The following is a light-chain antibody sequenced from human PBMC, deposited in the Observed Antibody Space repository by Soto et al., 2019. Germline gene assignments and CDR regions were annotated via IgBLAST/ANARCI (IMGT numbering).Light chain of an antibody. V-gene: IGLV2-14*01. CDR3: NSYTSTFTWV. CDR2: EVT. Sequence: QSALTQPASVSGSPGQSITISCIGTSSDVGGHNFVSWYQHHPGKAPKLMIYEVTNRPSGVSDRFSGSKSGNTASLTISGLQAEDEADYYCNSYTSTFTWVFGGGTKVTVL. CDR1: SSDVGGHNF. J-gene: IGLJ2*01.